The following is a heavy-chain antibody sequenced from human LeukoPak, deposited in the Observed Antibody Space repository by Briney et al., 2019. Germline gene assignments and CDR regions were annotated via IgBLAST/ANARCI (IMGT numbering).Heavy chain of an antibody. CDR2: ISWNSGSI. CDR3: AALDNGNYYGDY. V-gene: IGHV3-9*01. D-gene: IGHD1-26*01. CDR1: GFTFDDYA. Sequence: GGSLRLSCAASGFTFDDYAMHWVRQAPGQGLEWVSGISWNSGSIGYADSVKGRFTISRDNAKNSLYLQMNSLRPEDTALYYCAALDNGNYYGDYWGQGTLVTVSS. J-gene: IGHJ4*02.